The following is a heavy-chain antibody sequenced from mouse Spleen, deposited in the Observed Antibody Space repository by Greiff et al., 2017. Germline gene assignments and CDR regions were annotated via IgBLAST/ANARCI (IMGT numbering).Heavy chain of an antibody. J-gene: IGHJ4*01. CDR2: INPSSGYT. V-gene: IGHV1-7*01. Sequence: QVQLQQSGAELAKPGASVKLSCKASGYTFPSYWMHWVKQRPGQGLEWIGYINPSSGYTKYNQKFKDKATLTADKSSSTAYLQLSSLTYEDSAVYYCARFSYYYGSSYPNAMDYWGQGTSVTVSS. CDR1: GYTFPSYW. D-gene: IGHD1-1*01. CDR3: ARFSYYYGSSYPNAMDY.